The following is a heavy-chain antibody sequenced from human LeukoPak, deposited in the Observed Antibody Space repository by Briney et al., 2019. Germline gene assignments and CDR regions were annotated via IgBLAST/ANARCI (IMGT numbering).Heavy chain of an antibody. V-gene: IGHV3-11*01. J-gene: IGHJ6*03. CDR2: ISSSGSTI. CDR3: ARDSTAYTLLHGDYLKGPSYMDV. D-gene: IGHD4-17*01. Sequence: GGSLRLSCAASGFTFSDYYMSWIRQAPGKGLEWVSYISSSGSTIYYADSVKGRFTISRDNAKNSLYLQMNGLRAVDTAVYYCARDSTAYTLLHGDYLKGPSYMDVWGKGTTVTVSS. CDR1: GFTFSDYY.